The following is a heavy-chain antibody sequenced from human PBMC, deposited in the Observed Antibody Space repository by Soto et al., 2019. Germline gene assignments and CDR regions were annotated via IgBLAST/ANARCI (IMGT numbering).Heavy chain of an antibody. CDR2: IYYSGST. V-gene: IGHV4-59*08. D-gene: IGHD4-17*01. Sequence: SETLSLTCTVSGGSISSYYWSWIRQPPGKGLEWIGYIYYSGSTNYNPSLKSRVTISVDTSKNQFSLKLSSVTAADTAVYYCAINSDYGGNSSPWYFDLWGRGTLVT. J-gene: IGHJ2*01. CDR3: AINSDYGGNSSPWYFDL. CDR1: GGSISSYY.